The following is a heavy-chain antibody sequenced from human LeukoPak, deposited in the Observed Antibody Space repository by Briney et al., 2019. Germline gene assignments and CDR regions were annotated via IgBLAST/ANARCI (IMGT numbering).Heavy chain of an antibody. D-gene: IGHD2-15*01. J-gene: IGHJ3*02. V-gene: IGHV3-74*01. CDR1: GFTFNSYA. Sequence: GGSLRLSCAASGFTFNSYAMSWVRQAPGKGLVWVSRIDSGGSNTRYADSVKGRFTVSRDNAKNTVYLQMNSLRAEDTAVYYCVRERYSSGPDGFDIWGQGTMVTVSS. CDR3: VRERYSSGPDGFDI. CDR2: IDSGGSNT.